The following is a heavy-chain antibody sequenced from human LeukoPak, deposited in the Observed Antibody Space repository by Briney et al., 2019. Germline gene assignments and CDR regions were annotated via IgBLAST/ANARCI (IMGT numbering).Heavy chain of an antibody. CDR3: ARVLSGSYDNYFDY. Sequence: GGCLRLSCAASGFAFSSYDMHWVRPAPGKGLEWVAVISYDGSDKYYVDSVKGRFSISRDNSKNTLYLQMNSLKAEDAAVYYCARVLSGSYDNYFDYWGQGTLVTGSS. J-gene: IGHJ4*02. CDR1: GFAFSSYD. V-gene: IGHV3-30*03. CDR2: ISYDGSDK. D-gene: IGHD1-26*01.